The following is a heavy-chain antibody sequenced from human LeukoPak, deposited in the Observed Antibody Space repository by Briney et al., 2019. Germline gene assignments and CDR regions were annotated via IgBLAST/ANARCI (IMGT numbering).Heavy chain of an antibody. Sequence: ASVKVSCKASGYTFTGYYMHWVRQAPGQGLEWMGWINPNSGGTNYAQKFQGRVTMTRDTSISTAYMELSRLRSDDTAVYYCARVDYDSSGYYVNWFDPWGRGTLVTVSS. CDR2: INPNSGGT. D-gene: IGHD3-22*01. V-gene: IGHV1-2*02. CDR3: ARVDYDSSGYYVNWFDP. J-gene: IGHJ5*02. CDR1: GYTFTGYY.